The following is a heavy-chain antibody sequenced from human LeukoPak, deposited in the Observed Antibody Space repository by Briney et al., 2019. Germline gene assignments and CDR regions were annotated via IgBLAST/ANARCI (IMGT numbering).Heavy chain of an antibody. V-gene: IGHV4-34*01. Sequence: SETLSLTCAVYGGSFSGYYWSWIRQPPGKGLEWIGEINHSGSTNYNPSLKSRVTISVDTSKNQFSLKLSSVTAADTAVYYCARGSSDRWELHFDYWGQGTLVTVSS. J-gene: IGHJ4*02. CDR2: INHSGST. D-gene: IGHD1-26*01. CDR1: GGSFSGYY. CDR3: ARGSSDRWELHFDY.